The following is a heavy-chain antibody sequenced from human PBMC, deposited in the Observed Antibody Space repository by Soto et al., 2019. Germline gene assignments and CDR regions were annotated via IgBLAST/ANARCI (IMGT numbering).Heavy chain of an antibody. CDR2: IYYSGST. V-gene: IGHV4-59*01. D-gene: IGHD3-10*01. CDR3: ARAIPYGSGSYYSGGDNWFDP. J-gene: IGHJ5*02. CDR1: GGSISSYY. Sequence: SETLSLTCTVSGGSISSYYWSWIRQPPGKGLEWIGYIYYSGSTNYNPSLKSRVTISVDTSKNQFSLRLSSVTAADTAVYYCARAIPYGSGSYYSGGDNWFDPWGQGTLVTVSS.